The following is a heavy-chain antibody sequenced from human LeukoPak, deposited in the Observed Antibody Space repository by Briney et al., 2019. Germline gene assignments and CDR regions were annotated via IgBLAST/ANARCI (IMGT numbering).Heavy chain of an antibody. CDR2: ISGSSGST. CDR1: GFTFSSYA. CDR3: AKDPYYYYYMDV. V-gene: IGHV3-23*01. Sequence: GGSLRLSCAASGFTFSSYAMSWVRQAPGKGLEWVSGISGSSGSTHYADSVKGRFTISRDNSKNTLYLQMNSLRAEDTAVYYCAKDPYYYYYMDVWGKGTTVTVSS. J-gene: IGHJ6*03.